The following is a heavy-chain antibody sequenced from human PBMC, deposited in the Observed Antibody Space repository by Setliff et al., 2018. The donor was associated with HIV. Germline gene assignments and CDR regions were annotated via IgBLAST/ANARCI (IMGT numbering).Heavy chain of an antibody. CDR3: ANFLNSGGWNPGYFEH. J-gene: IGHJ1*01. Sequence: SETLSLTCSVSGGSISSYYWSWIRQSPVKGLEWIGCISHSDTTHYSPSLKGRVTISVDTSKNQFSLMLRSVTAADTAVYYCANFLNSGGWNPGYFEHWGQGTLVTVSS. CDR2: ISHSDTT. V-gene: IGHV4-59*12. D-gene: IGHD6-19*01. CDR1: GGSISSYY.